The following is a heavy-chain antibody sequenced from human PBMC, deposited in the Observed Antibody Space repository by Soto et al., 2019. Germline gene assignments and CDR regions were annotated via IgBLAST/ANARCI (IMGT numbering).Heavy chain of an antibody. J-gene: IGHJ5*02. Sequence: PGGSLRLSCAASGVTFSSYGMHWVRQAPGKGLEWVAVISYDGSNKYYADSVKGRFTISRDNSKNTLYLQMNSLRAEDTAVYYCASNSLQQQWGEMHHWGHGTRVSLS. CDR1: GVTFSSYG. D-gene: IGHD6-13*01. CDR3: ASNSLQQQWGEMHH. V-gene: IGHV3-30-3*01. CDR2: ISYDGSNK.